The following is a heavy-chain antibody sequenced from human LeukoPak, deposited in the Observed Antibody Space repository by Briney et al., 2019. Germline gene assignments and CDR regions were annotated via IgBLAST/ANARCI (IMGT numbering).Heavy chain of an antibody. V-gene: IGHV4-59*01. CDR1: DGSINGYY. CDR3: ARHSAHSSTNDAFDI. Sequence: SETLSLTCTVSDGSINGYYWSWIRQTQGKGLEWIGYMHSSGSTNYSPSLKSRVTISEDTSKNQFSLKLTSVTAADTAVYYCARHSAHSSTNDAFDIWGQGTMVTVSS. D-gene: IGHD6-13*01. CDR2: MHSSGST. J-gene: IGHJ3*02.